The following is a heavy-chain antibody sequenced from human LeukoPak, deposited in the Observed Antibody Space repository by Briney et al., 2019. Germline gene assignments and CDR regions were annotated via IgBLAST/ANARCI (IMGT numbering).Heavy chain of an antibody. J-gene: IGHJ3*02. D-gene: IGHD1-26*01. CDR2: INSDGSSS. V-gene: IGHV3-74*01. Sequence: GGSLRLSCAASGFTFSRYWMHWVRQAPGKGLVWVSRINSDGSSSSYADSVKGRFTISRDNAKNTLYLQINSLRAEDTAVYYCAGDLGWDDVFDIWGQGTMVTVSS. CDR1: GFTFSRYW. CDR3: AGDLGWDDVFDI.